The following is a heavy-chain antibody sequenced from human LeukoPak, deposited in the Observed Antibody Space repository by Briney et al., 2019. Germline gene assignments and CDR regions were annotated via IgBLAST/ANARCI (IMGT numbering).Heavy chain of an antibody. CDR2: IGSYNGNT. CDR1: GYIFTSYG. Sequence: ASVKVSCKASGYIFTSYGISWVRQAPGQGLEWMGWIGSYNGNTNYAQKFQGRVTMTTDTSTNTAYMEVRSLRSDDTAMSYCARVMRWDLPMARGRGMDVWGQGTTVTVSS. D-gene: IGHD3-10*01. CDR3: ARVMRWDLPMARGRGMDV. J-gene: IGHJ6*02. V-gene: IGHV1-18*01.